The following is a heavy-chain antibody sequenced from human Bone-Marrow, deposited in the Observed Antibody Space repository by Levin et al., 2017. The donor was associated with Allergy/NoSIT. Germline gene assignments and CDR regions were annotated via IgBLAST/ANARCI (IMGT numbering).Heavy chain of an antibody. J-gene: IGHJ6*02. Sequence: TGGSLRLSCAASGFNFTNAWMSWVRQAPGKGLDWVGRIKSRNDGGTTDYAAPVKGRFIISKDVSKNTLYLQMNSLKTHDTAVYYCSTEVGHCSGGSCYLLPFYYGMDVWGQGTTVTVSS. D-gene: IGHD2-15*01. CDR2: IKSRNDGGTT. V-gene: IGHV3-15*01. CDR1: GFNFTNAW. CDR3: STEVGHCSGGSCYLLPFYYGMDV.